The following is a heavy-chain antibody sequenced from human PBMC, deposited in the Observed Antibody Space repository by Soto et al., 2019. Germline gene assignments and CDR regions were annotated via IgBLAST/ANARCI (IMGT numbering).Heavy chain of an antibody. V-gene: IGHV1-8*01. CDR2: MNPNSGNT. CDR1: GYTFTSYD. CDR3: AGVRQGYDAFDI. D-gene: IGHD6-13*01. J-gene: IGHJ3*02. Sequence: ASVKVSCKASGYTFTSYDINWVRQATGQGLEWMGWMNPNSGNTGYAQKFQGRVTMTRNTSISTAYMELSSLRSEDTAVYYCAGVRQGYDAFDIWGQGTMVTVAS.